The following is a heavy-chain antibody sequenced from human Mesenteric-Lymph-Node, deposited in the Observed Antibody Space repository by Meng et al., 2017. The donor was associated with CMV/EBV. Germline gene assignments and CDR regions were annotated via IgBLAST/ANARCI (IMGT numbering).Heavy chain of an antibody. CDR1: GFTINNYA. V-gene: IGHV3-23*01. CDR2: ISGSGGST. Sequence: GESLKISCAAAGFTINNYAMSWLRQAPGKGLEWVSAISGSGGSTYYADSVKGRFTISRDNSKNTLYLQMNSLRAEDTAVYYCAKLSKGRVIPPRAYYYGMDVWGQGTTVTVSS. CDR3: AKLSKGRVIPPRAYYYGMDV. D-gene: IGHD3-16*02. J-gene: IGHJ6*02.